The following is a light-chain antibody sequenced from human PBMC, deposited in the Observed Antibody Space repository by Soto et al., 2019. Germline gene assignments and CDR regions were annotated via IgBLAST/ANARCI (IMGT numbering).Light chain of an antibody. CDR1: QTITKW. V-gene: IGKV1-5*03. CDR3: QHYNSYSRRT. J-gene: IGKJ1*01. Sequence: DIQMTQSPSTLSASVGDTVTITCRASQTITKWLAWYQQKPGRAPNLLIYKASTLESGVPSRFSGSGSGTEFTLTISSLQPDDFATYYCQHYNSYSRRTFGQGTRVEVK. CDR2: KAS.